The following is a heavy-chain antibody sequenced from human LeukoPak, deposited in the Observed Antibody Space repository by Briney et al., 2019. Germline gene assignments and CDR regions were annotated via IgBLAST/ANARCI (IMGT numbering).Heavy chain of an antibody. CDR1: GFTFSRAW. Sequence: PGGSLRLSCAASGFTFSRAWMTWVRQAPGKGLEGVGNIKEDGSAKNYVDAVKGRFTISRDNTKNSLFLQMNSLRVEDPAVYYCARDRGSDYYDSSGYSYYFDYWGQGTLVTVSS. CDR3: ARDRGSDYYDSSGYSYYFDY. J-gene: IGHJ4*02. V-gene: IGHV3-7*01. CDR2: IKEDGSAK. D-gene: IGHD3-22*01.